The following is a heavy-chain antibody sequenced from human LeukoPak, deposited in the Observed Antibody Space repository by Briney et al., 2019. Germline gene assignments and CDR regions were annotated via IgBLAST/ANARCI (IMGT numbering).Heavy chain of an antibody. CDR1: GFTFRSYG. D-gene: IGHD6-13*01. J-gene: IGHJ4*02. CDR3: AKSAFGHSSNWYYFDY. CDR2: IAYDGSNK. Sequence: GGSLRLSCEASGFTFRSYGMHWVRQAPGKGLEWVAVIAYDGSNKYYADSVKGRFTISRDNSKNTLYLQMNSLGAEDTAVYYCAKSAFGHSSNWYYFDYWGQGTLVTVSS. V-gene: IGHV3-30*18.